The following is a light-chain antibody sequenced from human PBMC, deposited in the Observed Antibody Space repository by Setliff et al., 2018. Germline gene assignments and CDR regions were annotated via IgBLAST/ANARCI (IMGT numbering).Light chain of an antibody. Sequence: QSVLTQPPSASGTPGQRVTISCSGSSSNIGRYTVNWYQQLPGTAPKLLIYTNSQRPSGVPDRFSGSKSGNTASLTVSGLQAEDEAHYYCSSHAGSNTVFGGGTKVTVL. CDR2: TNS. J-gene: IGLJ2*01. CDR1: SSNIGRYT. V-gene: IGLV1-44*01. CDR3: SSHAGSNTV.